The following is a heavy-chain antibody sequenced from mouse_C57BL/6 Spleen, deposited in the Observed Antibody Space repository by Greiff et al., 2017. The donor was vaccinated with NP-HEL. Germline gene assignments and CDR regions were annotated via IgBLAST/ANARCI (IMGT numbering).Heavy chain of an antibody. Sequence: VMLVESGPELVKPGASVKISCKASGYAFSSSWMNWVKQRPGKGLEWIGRIYPGDGDTNYNGKFKGKATLTADKSSSTAYMQLSSLPSEDSAVFFCAHALCAWFAYWGEERLGTVS. CDR3: AHALCAWFAY. V-gene: IGHV1-82*01. CDR2: IYPGDGDT. CDR1: GYAFSSSW. D-gene: IGHD6-1*01. J-gene: IGHJ3*01.